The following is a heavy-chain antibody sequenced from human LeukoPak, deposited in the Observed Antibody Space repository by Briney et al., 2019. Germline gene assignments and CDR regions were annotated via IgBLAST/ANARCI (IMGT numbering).Heavy chain of an antibody. CDR3: ARADRGSATSSTSLNWFDP. J-gene: IGHJ5*02. CDR2: INPSGGST. V-gene: IGHV1-46*01. Sequence: ASVKVSCMASGYTFTSYYMHWVRQAPGQGLEWMGIINPSGGSTSYAQKFQGRVTMTRDTSTSTVYMELSSLRSEDTAVYYCARADRGSATSSTSLNWFDPWGQGTLVTVSS. CDR1: GYTFTSYY. D-gene: IGHD2-2*01.